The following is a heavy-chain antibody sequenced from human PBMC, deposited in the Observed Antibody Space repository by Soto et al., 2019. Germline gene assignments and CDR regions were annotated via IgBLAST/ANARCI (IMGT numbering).Heavy chain of an antibody. J-gene: IGHJ4*02. CDR3: ARGPATVVTPVDY. Sequence: ASVKVSCKASGYTFTSYDINWVLQATGEGLEWMGWMNPNSGNTGYAQKFQGRVTMTRNTSISTAYMELSSLRSEDTAVYYCARGPATVVTPVDYWGQGTLVTVSS. D-gene: IGHD4-17*01. CDR2: MNPNSGNT. V-gene: IGHV1-8*01. CDR1: GYTFTSYD.